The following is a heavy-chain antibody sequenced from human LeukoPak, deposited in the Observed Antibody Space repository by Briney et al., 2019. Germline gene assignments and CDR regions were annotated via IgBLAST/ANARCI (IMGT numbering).Heavy chain of an antibody. CDR1: GGSISSYY. CDR2: IYYSGST. V-gene: IGHV4-59*01. J-gene: IGHJ5*02. D-gene: IGHD2-21*02. Sequence: SETLSLTCTVSGGSISSYYWSWVRQPPGKGLEWIGYIYYSGSTNYNPSLTSRVTISVDTSKNQFSLKLSSVTAADTAVYYCARGACGGDCYSGWANWFDLWGQGTLVTVSS. CDR3: ARGACGGDCYSGWANWFDL.